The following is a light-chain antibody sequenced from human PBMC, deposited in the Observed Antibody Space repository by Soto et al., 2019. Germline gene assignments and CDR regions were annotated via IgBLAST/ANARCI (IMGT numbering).Light chain of an antibody. Sequence: EIVLTQSPGTLSLSPGDRATLSCRASETVTGKYLAWYQQKAGQAPRLLIFAASNRATGIPDRFSGSGSGTDFTLPISSLEPEDFAVYFCQQYSSPPQTFGQGTKVEIK. CDR1: ETVTGKY. V-gene: IGKV3-20*01. CDR2: AAS. J-gene: IGKJ1*01. CDR3: QQYSSPPQT.